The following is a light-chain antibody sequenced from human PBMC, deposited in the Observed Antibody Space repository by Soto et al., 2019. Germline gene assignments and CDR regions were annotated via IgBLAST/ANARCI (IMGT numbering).Light chain of an antibody. J-gene: IGKJ4*01. CDR1: QSISTW. Sequence: DIQMTQSPSTLSASVGDRVTITCRASQSISTWLAWYPQKPGKAPKLLIYKASNLEGGVPSRFSGSGSGTEFTITISGLQPDDFATYYCQQYNTYPLTFGGGTTVEIK. CDR2: KAS. V-gene: IGKV1-5*03. CDR3: QQYNTYPLT.